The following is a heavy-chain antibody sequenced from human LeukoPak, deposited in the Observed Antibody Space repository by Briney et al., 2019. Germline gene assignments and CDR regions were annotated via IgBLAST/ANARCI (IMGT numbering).Heavy chain of an antibody. D-gene: IGHD5-12*01. J-gene: IGHJ4*02. CDR3: VREGGYDPFEN. Sequence: GGSLRLSCAASGVTFSYCWMHWVRQAPGKGLVWVSRIDSDGSSRSYAGSVKGRFTISRDNAKNTLYLQMNSLTAEDTAVYYCVREGGYDPFENWGQGTLVTVSS. CDR1: GVTFSYCW. V-gene: IGHV3-74*01. CDR2: IDSDGSSR.